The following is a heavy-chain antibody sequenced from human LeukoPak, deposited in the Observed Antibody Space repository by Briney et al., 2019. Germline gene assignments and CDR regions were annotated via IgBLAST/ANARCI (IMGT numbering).Heavy chain of an antibody. CDR2: ISSSSYI. D-gene: IGHD3-9*01. CDR1: GFTFSSYS. J-gene: IGHJ3*02. V-gene: IGHV3-21*01. CDR3: ARSSHAVSYDILTGYSDAFDI. Sequence: PGGSLRLSCAASGFTFSSYSMNWVRQAPGKGLEWVSSISSSSYIYYADSVKGRFTISRDNAKNSLYLQMNSLRAEDTAVYYCARSSHAVSYDILTGYSDAFDIWGQGTMVTVSS.